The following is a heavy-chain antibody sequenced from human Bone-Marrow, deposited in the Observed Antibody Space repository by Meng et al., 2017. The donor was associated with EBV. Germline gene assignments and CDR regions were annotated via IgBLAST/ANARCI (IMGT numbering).Heavy chain of an antibody. CDR1: GGSISSSSYC. CDR3: ARVRAPYSSGLFDY. V-gene: IGHV4-39*06. CDR2: IYYSGST. J-gene: IGHJ4*02. Sequence: RLRLQESGSGLVNPLETLSLTCTCSGGSISSSSYCWDWIRQPPGKGLEWIGSIYYSGSTYYNPSLTSRVTISVDTSKNQFSLKLSSVTAADTAVYYCARVRAPYSSGLFDYWGQGTLVTVSS. D-gene: IGHD6-19*01.